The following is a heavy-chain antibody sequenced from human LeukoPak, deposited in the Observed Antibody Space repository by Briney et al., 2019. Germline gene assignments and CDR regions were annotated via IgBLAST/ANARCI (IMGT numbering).Heavy chain of an antibody. CDR2: INHSGST. Sequence: KPSETLSLTCAVYGGSFSGYYWSWIRQPPGKGLEWIGEINHSGSTNYNPSLKSRVTISVDTSKNQFSLKLSSVTAADTAVYFCARRNYDSSGHNSDAFDIWGQGTMVTISS. CDR1: GGSFSGYY. V-gene: IGHV4-34*01. CDR3: ARRNYDSSGHNSDAFDI. D-gene: IGHD3-22*01. J-gene: IGHJ3*02.